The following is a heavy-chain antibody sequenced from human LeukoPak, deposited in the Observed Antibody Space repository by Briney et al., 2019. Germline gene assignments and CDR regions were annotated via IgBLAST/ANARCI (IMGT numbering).Heavy chain of an antibody. V-gene: IGHV4-39*07. J-gene: IGHJ1*01. CDR2: IYYSGST. Sequence: SETLSLTCTVSGGSISSSSYYWGWIRQPPGKGLEWIGSIYYSGSTYYNPSLKSRVTMSLDNSNNHFSLKLSSVTAADTAVYYCASGDGYSYGPLLHWGQGTLVTVSS. CDR3: ASGDGYSYGPLLH. D-gene: IGHD5-18*01. CDR1: GGSISSSSYY.